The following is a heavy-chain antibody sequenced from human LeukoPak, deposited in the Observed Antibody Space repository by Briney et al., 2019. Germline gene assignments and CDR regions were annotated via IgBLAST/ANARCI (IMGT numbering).Heavy chain of an antibody. Sequence: SETLSLTXTVSGGSISSSSYYWGWIRQPPGEGLEWIGSIYYSGSTYYNPSLKSRVTISVDTSKNQFSLKLSSVTAADTAVYYCAGPSSIAADNWFDPWGQGTLVTVSS. CDR2: IYYSGST. CDR3: AGPSSIAADNWFDP. D-gene: IGHD6-13*01. J-gene: IGHJ5*02. CDR1: GGSISSSSYY. V-gene: IGHV4-39*01.